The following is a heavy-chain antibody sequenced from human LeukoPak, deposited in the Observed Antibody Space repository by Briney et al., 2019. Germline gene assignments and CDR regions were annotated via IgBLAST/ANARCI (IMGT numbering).Heavy chain of an antibody. D-gene: IGHD5-18*01. V-gene: IGHV1-8*01. CDR1: GYTLTSYD. CDR3: ARGRYSYGQDAFDI. J-gene: IGHJ3*02. CDR2: MTPDSGNT. Sequence: ASVKVFCKASGYTLTSYDINWVRQATGQGLEWMGWMTPDSGNTGYAQKFQGRVTMTRNTSRSTAYMELSSLRSEDTAVYYCARGRYSYGQDAFDIWGQGTMVTVSS.